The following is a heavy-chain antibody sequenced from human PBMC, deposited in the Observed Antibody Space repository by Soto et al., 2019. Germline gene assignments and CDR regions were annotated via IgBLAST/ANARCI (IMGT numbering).Heavy chain of an antibody. D-gene: IGHD6-19*01. CDR2: ISFGGGST. CDR1: GFTFGSYA. V-gene: IGHV3-23*01. Sequence: GGSMRLSCAASGFTFGSYAMTWVRQAPGKGLEWVSAISFGGGSTYYADSVKGRFTISRDNSKNTLYLQMTSLRAEDTAIYYCATDSFRSGIAVAGNYWGQGTLVTVSS. CDR3: ATDSFRSGIAVAGNY. J-gene: IGHJ4*02.